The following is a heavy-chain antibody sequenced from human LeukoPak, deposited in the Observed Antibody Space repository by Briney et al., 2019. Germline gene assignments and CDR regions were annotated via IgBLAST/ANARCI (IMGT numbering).Heavy chain of an antibody. D-gene: IGHD3-22*01. CDR1: GFSFSTYG. CDR2: IWYDASGQ. Sequence: PGGSLRLSCAASGFSFSTYGMHWVRQAPGKGLEWVAMIWYDASGQHYADSVKGRFTIFRDTSKNTLYLQMNSLRAEDTAVYFCARDSLYDDNGYYHYFDYWGQGTLVTVSS. J-gene: IGHJ4*02. V-gene: IGHV3-33*01. CDR3: ARDSLYDDNGYYHYFDY.